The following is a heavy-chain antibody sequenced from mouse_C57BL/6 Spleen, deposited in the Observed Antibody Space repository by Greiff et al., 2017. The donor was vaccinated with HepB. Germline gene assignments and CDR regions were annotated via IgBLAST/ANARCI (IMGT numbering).Heavy chain of an antibody. Sequence: QVQLKESGPELVKPGASVKISCKASGYSFTSYYIHWVKQRPGQGLEWIGWIYPGSGNTKYNEKFKGKATLTADTSSSTAYMQLSSLTSEDSAVYYCAYDYGAMDYWGQGTSVTVSS. CDR3: AYDYGAMDY. CDR1: GYSFTSYY. J-gene: IGHJ4*01. V-gene: IGHV1-66*01. D-gene: IGHD1-1*02. CDR2: IYPGSGNT.